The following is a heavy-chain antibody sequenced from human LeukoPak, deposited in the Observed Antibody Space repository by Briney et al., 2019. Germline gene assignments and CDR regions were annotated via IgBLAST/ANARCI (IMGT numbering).Heavy chain of an antibody. CDR1: GGSISSSSYY. Sequence: KPSETLSLTCTVSGGSISSSSYYWGWIRQPPGKGLEWIGSIYYSGSTYYNPSLKSRVTISVDTSKNQFSLKLSSVTAADTAVYYCARGSRESALRSSPTFDYWGQGTLVTVSS. J-gene: IGHJ4*02. V-gene: IGHV4-39*01. CDR2: IYYSGST. CDR3: ARGSRESALRSSPTFDY. D-gene: IGHD1-26*01.